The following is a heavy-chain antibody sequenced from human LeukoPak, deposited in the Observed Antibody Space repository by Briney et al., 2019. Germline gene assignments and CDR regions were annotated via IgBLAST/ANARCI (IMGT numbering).Heavy chain of an antibody. V-gene: IGHV1-69*05. Sequence: ASVKVSCKASGGTFSSYAISWVRQAPGQGLEWMGGIIPIFGTANYAQKSQGRVTITTDESTSTAYMELSSLRSEDTAVYYCARDRGDYSSSSGGRSFDYWGQGTLVTVSS. CDR1: GGTFSSYA. CDR3: ARDRGDYSSSSGGRSFDY. D-gene: IGHD6-6*01. CDR2: IIPIFGTA. J-gene: IGHJ4*02.